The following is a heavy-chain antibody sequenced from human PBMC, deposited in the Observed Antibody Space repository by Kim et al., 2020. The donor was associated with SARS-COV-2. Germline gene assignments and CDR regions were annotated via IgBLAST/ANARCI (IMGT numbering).Heavy chain of an antibody. CDR1: GFTFSSAW. Sequence: GGSLRLSCAAYGFTFSSAWMTWFRQAPGKGLEWVANINRDGSKENYVDSVKGRFTISRDNAKNSVFLQMYNLRAEDTAVFYCARDIDESGYDRNDYWGQGTVVTVSS. J-gene: IGHJ4*02. CDR2: INRDGSKE. V-gene: IGHV3-7*01. CDR3: ARDIDESGYDRNDY. D-gene: IGHD5-12*01.